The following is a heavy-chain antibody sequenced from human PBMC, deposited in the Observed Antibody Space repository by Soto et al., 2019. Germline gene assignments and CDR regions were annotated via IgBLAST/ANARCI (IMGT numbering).Heavy chain of an antibody. J-gene: IGHJ6*02. D-gene: IGHD1-1*01. Sequence: PSETLSLTCTVSGDSISSGAYYWSWIRQPPGKGLEWIGYIYHSGATYYNPSLESRVTMSVDTSKNQFSLRLSSVTAADTAVYYCASQRTAYYCYGMDVWGQGTTVTVSS. CDR1: GDSISSGAYY. CDR3: ASQRTAYYCYGMDV. V-gene: IGHV4-30-4*01. CDR2: IYHSGAT.